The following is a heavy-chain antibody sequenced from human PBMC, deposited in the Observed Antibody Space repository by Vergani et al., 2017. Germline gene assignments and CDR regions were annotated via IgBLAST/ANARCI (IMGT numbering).Heavy chain of an antibody. CDR1: GFTFSDYY. CDR3: ARDVGDFGYLGYYYYYMDV. V-gene: IGHV3-11*01. CDR2: ISSSGRTI. J-gene: IGHJ6*03. D-gene: IGHD3-3*01. Sequence: QVQLVESGGGLVKPGGSLRLSRAAFGFTFSDYYMSWIRQAPGKGLEWVSYISSSGRTIYYADSVKGRFPISRDNAKNSLYLQMNSLRAEDTAVYYCARDVGDFGYLGYYYYYMDVWGKGTTVTVSS.